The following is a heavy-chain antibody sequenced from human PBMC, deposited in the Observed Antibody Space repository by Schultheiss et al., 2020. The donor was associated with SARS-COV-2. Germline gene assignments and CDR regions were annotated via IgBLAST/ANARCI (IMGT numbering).Heavy chain of an antibody. J-gene: IGHJ4*02. CDR2: IYYSGST. Sequence: SETLSLTCTVSGGSISSGGYYWSWIRQHPGKGLEWIGYIYYSGSTYYNPSLMSRVTISVDTSKNQFSLKLSSVTAADTAVYYCAREKGTNGAFDYWGQGTLVSVAS. D-gene: IGHD2-8*01. CDR1: GGSISSGGYY. CDR3: AREKGTNGAFDY. V-gene: IGHV4-31*03.